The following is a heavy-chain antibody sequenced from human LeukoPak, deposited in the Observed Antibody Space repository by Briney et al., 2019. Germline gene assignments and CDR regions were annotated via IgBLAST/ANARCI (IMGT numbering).Heavy chain of an antibody. CDR1: GGSISSGGNF. D-gene: IGHD3-10*02. CDR2: IYNSGRY. Sequence: SQTLSLTCTVSGGSISSGGNFWTWIRQHQGKGLEWIGYIYNSGRYYYNPSLKSRVTISLDTSKHQFSLKLSSVTAADTAVYYCAREGGYVERTLASWGQGTLVTVSP. J-gene: IGHJ4*02. V-gene: IGHV4-31*03. CDR3: AREGGYVERTLAS.